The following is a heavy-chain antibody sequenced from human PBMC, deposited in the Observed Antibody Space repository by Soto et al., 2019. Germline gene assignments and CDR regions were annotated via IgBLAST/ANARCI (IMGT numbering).Heavy chain of an antibody. V-gene: IGHV2-5*01. D-gene: IGHD3-22*01. CDR3: AHRQDYYDSSGYNYSEFDY. Sequence: EWLALIYWNDDKRYSPSLKSRLTITKDTSKNQVVLTMTNMDPVDTATYYCAHRQDYYDSSGYNYSEFDYWGQGTLVTVSS. CDR2: IYWNDDK. J-gene: IGHJ4*02.